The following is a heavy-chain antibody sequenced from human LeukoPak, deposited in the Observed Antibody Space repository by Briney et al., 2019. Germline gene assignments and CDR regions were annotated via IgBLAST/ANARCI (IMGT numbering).Heavy chain of an antibody. CDR3: ARALESSSSNY. J-gene: IGHJ4*02. CDR2: IYYSGST. Sequence: SETLSLTCTVSGGSISSYYWSWIRQPPGKGLEWIGYIYYSGSTNYNPSLKSRVTISADTSKNQFSLKLSSVTAADTAVYYCARALESSSSNYWGQGTLVTVSS. CDR1: GGSISSYY. V-gene: IGHV4-59*01. D-gene: IGHD6-6*01.